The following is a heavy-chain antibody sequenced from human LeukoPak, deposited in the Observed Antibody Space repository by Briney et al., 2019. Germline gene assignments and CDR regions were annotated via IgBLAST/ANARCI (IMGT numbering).Heavy chain of an antibody. D-gene: IGHD5-24*01. CDR3: ARGVTRWYFDY. J-gene: IGHJ4*02. CDR1: GGSFSGYY. CDR2: INHSGST. Sequence: SETLSLTCAVYGGSFSGYYWSWIRQPPGKGLEWIGEINHSGSTNYNPSLKSRVTISVDTSKNQFSLKLSSVTAADTAVYYCARGVTRWYFDYWGQGTLVTVSS. V-gene: IGHV4-34*01.